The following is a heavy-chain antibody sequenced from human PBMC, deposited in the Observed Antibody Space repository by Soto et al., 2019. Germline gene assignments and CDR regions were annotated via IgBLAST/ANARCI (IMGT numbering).Heavy chain of an antibody. J-gene: IGHJ6*02. Sequence: GASVKVSCKASGYTFTGYYMHWVRQAPGQGLEWMGWINPNSGGTNYAQKFQGWVTMTRDTSISTAYMELSRLRSDDTAVYYRARAFGSGGSWYVGAGRYYGMDVWGQGTTVTVSS. CDR2: INPNSGGT. CDR1: GYTFTGYY. D-gene: IGHD6-13*01. CDR3: ARAFGSGGSWYVGAGRYYGMDV. V-gene: IGHV1-2*04.